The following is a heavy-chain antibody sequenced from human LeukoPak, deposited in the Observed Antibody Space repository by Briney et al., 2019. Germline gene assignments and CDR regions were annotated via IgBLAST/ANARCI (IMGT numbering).Heavy chain of an antibody. J-gene: IGHJ4*02. V-gene: IGHV3-21*06. D-gene: IGHD1-14*01. CDR2: IGPTGSDR. CDR3: ATETNGRHYDY. CDR1: GLTFSTSG. Sequence: GRSLRLSCTASGLTFSTSGFNWVRQAPGKGLEWVASIGPTGSDRCHADSIKGRFTISRDNANNFLYLQMNSLRAEDTAVYYCATETNGRHYDYWGQGTLLTVSS.